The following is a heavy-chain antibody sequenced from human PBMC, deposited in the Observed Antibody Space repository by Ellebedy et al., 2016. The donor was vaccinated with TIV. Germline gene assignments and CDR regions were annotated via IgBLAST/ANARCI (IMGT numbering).Heavy chain of an antibody. J-gene: IGHJ3*02. CDR1: GLSFSSYW. CDR2: INQDGSEK. V-gene: IGHV3-7*01. CDR3: ATDGSYGDYLSPTHAFEI. Sequence: GESLKISCAVSGLSFSSYWMSWVRQAPGKGLEWVANINQDGSEKYYVDSVRGRFTISRDNAKRTLDLQMNSLRAEDTAIYYCATDGSYGDYLSPTHAFEIWGQGTLVTVSP. D-gene: IGHD3-16*01.